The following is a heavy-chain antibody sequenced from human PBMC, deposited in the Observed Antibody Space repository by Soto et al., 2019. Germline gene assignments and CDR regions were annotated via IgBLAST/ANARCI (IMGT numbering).Heavy chain of an antibody. V-gene: IGHV3-74*01. CDR2: INTDGSRI. Sequence: EVQLVESGGGLVQPGGSLRLSCSASGFTFSSYWMHWVRQVPGKGLVWVSRINTDGSRIDYADSVKGRFTISRDNAKNSLYLQMNSLRSDDTAVYYCVRLGSIPDIPATIPFDHLGRGTLVTVSS. D-gene: IGHD5-12*01. CDR3: VRLGSIPDIPATIPFDH. CDR1: GFTFSSYW. J-gene: IGHJ4*02.